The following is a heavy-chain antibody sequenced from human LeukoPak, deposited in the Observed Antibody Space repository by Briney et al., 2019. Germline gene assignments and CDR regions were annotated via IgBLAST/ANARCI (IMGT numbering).Heavy chain of an antibody. CDR2: MNPNSGNT. V-gene: IGHV1-8*01. CDR3: ARADRPDIVGATDFDY. J-gene: IGHJ4*02. D-gene: IGHD1-26*01. Sequence: ASVKVSCKASGYTFTSYDINWVRQATGQGLEWMGWMNPNSGNTGYAQKFQGRVTMTRNTSISTAYMELSSLRSEDTAVYYCARADRPDIVGATDFDYWGQGTLVTVSS. CDR1: GYTFTSYD.